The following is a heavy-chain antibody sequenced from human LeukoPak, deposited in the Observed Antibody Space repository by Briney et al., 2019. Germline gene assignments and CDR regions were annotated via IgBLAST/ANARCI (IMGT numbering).Heavy chain of an antibody. CDR2: ISGSGGST. D-gene: IGHD3-22*01. CDR1: GFTFSSYA. Sequence: SGGSLRLSCAASGFTFSSYAMSWVRKAPGKGLEWVSAISGSGGSTYYADSVKGRFTISRDSSKNTLYLQMNSLRAEDTAVYYCAKRPGYYDSSGYYNYWGQGTLVTVSS. V-gene: IGHV3-23*01. CDR3: AKRPGYYDSSGYYNY. J-gene: IGHJ4*02.